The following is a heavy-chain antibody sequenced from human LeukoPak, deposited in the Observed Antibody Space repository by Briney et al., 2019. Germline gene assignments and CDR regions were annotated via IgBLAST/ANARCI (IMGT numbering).Heavy chain of an antibody. V-gene: IGHV4-4*07. CDR3: AGEGTNGDLDY. Sequence: SETLSLTCTVSGGSISSYYWSWIRQPPGKGLEWIGRIYTSGSTNYNPSLKSRVTMSVDTSKNQFSLKLSSVTAADTAVYYCAGEGTNGDLDYWGQGTLVTVSS. CDR2: IYTSGST. D-gene: IGHD4-17*01. J-gene: IGHJ4*02. CDR1: GGSISSYY.